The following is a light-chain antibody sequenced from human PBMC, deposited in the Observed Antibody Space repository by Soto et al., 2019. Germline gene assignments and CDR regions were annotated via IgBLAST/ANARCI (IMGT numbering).Light chain of an antibody. Sequence: QSALTQPASVSGSPGQWTTISCTGTSSDVGGYNYVSWYQHHPGKAPKLMIYDVTNRPSGVSNRFSGSKSGNTASLTISGLQTEDDADYYCSSYTSSNSYVFGSGTKLNVL. CDR1: SSDVGGYNY. V-gene: IGLV2-14*03. CDR3: SSYTSSNSYV. CDR2: DVT. J-gene: IGLJ1*01.